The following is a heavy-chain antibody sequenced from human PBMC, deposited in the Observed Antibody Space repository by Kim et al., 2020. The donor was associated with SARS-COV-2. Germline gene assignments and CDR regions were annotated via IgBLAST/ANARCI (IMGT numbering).Heavy chain of an antibody. Sequence: ASVKVSCKASGYTFTSYAMNWVRQAPGQGLEWMGWINTNTGNPTYAQGFTGRFVFSLDTSVSTAYLQISSLKAEDTAVYYCARESRTMVRGGRGWFDPWGQGTLVTVSS. CDR2: INTNTGNP. D-gene: IGHD3-10*01. CDR1: GYTFTSYA. V-gene: IGHV7-4-1*02. J-gene: IGHJ5*02. CDR3: ARESRTMVRGGRGWFDP.